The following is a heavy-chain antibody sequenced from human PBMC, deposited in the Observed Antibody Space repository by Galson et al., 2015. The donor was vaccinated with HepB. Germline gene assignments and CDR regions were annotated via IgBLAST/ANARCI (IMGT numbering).Heavy chain of an antibody. V-gene: IGHV1-24*01. D-gene: IGHD2-15*01. Sequence: SVKVSCKVSGYTLTELSMHWVRQAPGKGLEWMGGFDPEDGETIYAQKFQGRVTMTEDTSTDTAYMELSSLRSEDTAVYYCATVRIVVVVAATRRWDHFDYWGQGTLVTVSS. CDR2: FDPEDGET. CDR3: ATVRIVVVVAATRRWDHFDY. J-gene: IGHJ4*02. CDR1: GYTLTELS.